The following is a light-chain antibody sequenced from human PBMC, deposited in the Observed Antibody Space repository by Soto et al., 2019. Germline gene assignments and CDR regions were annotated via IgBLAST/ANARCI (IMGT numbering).Light chain of an antibody. CDR3: GTWDSALSAWV. J-gene: IGLJ3*02. CDR1: SSNIGANF. CDR2: QND. Sequence: QSVLTQPPSVSAAPGQKVTISCSGGSSNIGANFVSWYQHLPGTAPQLLIYQNDKRPSGIPDRFSGSKSGTSATLGITGLLTGDETDYYCGTWDSALSAWVLGGGTKLTVL. V-gene: IGLV1-51*02.